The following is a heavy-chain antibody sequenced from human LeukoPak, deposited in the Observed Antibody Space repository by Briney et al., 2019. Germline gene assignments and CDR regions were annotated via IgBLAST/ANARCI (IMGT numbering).Heavy chain of an antibody. J-gene: IGHJ4*02. CDR1: GYTFITYG. CDR3: ARVAGASYNYFDS. D-gene: IGHD1-26*01. Sequence: ASVKVSCKASGYTFITYGITWVRQAPGQGLEWMGWITPYNGDTNYAQNLQDRVTMTTDTSTSTAYMELRSLRSDDTAVYFCARVAGASYNYFDSWGQGTLVTVSS. V-gene: IGHV1-18*01. CDR2: ITPYNGDT.